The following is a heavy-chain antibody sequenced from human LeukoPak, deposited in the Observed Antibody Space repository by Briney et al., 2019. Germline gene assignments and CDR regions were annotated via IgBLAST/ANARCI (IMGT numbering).Heavy chain of an antibody. D-gene: IGHD3-22*01. V-gene: IGHV3-23*05. CDR3: GIRDTSDYYVF. CDR1: GFTFSAYA. CDR2: IGSDNKP. J-gene: IGHJ4*02. Sequence: GGSLRLSCEASGFTFSAYAMTWVRQAPGKGLEWVSSIGSDNKPHYSDSVKGRFTISRDNSKNALYLQMNGLRADDTAVYYCGIRDTSDYYVFWGQGTLVTVSS.